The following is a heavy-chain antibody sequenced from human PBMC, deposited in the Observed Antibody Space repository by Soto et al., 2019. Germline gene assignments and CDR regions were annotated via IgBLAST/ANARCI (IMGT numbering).Heavy chain of an antibody. D-gene: IGHD4-17*01. CDR1: GGSISSYY. Sequence: SETLSLTCTVSGGSISSYYWSWIRQPPGKGLEWIGYIYYSGSTNYNPSLKSRVTISVDTSKNQFSLKLSSVTAADTAVYYCAREPLSDTTTPSFYFDYWGQGTLVTVSS. CDR2: IYYSGST. V-gene: IGHV4-59*01. J-gene: IGHJ4*02. CDR3: AREPLSDTTTPSFYFDY.